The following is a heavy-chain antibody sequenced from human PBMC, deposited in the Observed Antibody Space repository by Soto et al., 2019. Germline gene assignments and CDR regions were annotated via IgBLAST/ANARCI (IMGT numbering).Heavy chain of an antibody. CDR1: GYSFTSYW. D-gene: IGHD6-19*01. CDR2: IVPSDSYT. V-gene: IGHV5-10-1*01. Sequence: PGESLKISCKGSGYSFTSYWISWVRQMPGKGLEWMGRIVPSDSYTNYSPSFQGHVTISADKSISTAYLQWSSLKASDTAMYYCARHIAVAGPDYYYYGMDVWGQGTTVTRLL. CDR3: ARHIAVAGPDYYYYGMDV. J-gene: IGHJ6*02.